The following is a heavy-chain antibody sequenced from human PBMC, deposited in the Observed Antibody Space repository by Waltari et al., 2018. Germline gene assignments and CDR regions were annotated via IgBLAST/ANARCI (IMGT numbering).Heavy chain of an antibody. Sequence: QVQLVQSGAEVKKPGASVQVSCKASGYTFTGYYMHWVRQAPGQGLEWMGWINPNSGGTNYAQKFQGRVTMTRDTSISTAYMELSRLRSDDTAVYYCARVYSYGHYYYYGMDVWGQGTTVTVSS. J-gene: IGHJ6*02. CDR1: GYTFTGYY. CDR3: ARVYSYGHYYYYGMDV. V-gene: IGHV1-2*02. CDR2: INPNSGGT. D-gene: IGHD5-18*01.